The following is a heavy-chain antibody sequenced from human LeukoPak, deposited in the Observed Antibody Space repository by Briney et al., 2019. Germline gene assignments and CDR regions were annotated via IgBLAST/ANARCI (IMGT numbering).Heavy chain of an antibody. CDR1: GFTFSSYA. J-gene: IGHJ6*02. D-gene: IGHD6-19*01. Sequence: GRSLRLSCAASGFTFSSYAMHWVRQAPGKGLEWVAVISYDGSNKYYADSVKGRFTISRDNSKNTLYLQMNSLRAEDTAVYYCARDQVAGTGDYYYYYGMDVWGQGTTVTVSS. CDR2: ISYDGSNK. CDR3: ARDQVAGTGDYYYYYGMDV. V-gene: IGHV3-30-3*01.